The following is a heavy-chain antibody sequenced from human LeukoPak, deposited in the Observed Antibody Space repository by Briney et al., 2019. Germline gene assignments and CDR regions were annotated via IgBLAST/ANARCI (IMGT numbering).Heavy chain of an antibody. V-gene: IGHV4-39*07. CDR1: GGSISSSSYY. J-gene: IGHJ2*01. CDR2: IYYSGST. CDR3: ASRPRDYLGWYWYFDL. Sequence: SETLSLTCTVSGGSISSSSYYWGWIRQPPGKGLEWIGSIYYSGSTYYNPSLKSRVTISVDTSKNQFSRKLSSVTAADTAVYYCASRPRDYLGWYWYFDLWGRGTLVTVSS. D-gene: IGHD4-11*01.